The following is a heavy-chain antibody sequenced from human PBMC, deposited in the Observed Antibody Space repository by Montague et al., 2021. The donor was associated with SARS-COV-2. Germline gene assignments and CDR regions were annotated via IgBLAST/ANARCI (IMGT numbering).Heavy chain of an antibody. CDR2: IYYTGST. Sequence: SETLSLTCTVSGGSISGYYWTWTRQPPGKGLEWLGHIYYTGSTNYNPSLKSRVTISVDKSKNQFSLTLNSVTAADTAVYYCARDFSDGYTPYFDFWGQGTLVTVSS. D-gene: IGHD5-18*01. CDR1: GGSISGYY. CDR3: ARDFSDGYTPYFDF. J-gene: IGHJ4*02. V-gene: IGHV4-59*01.